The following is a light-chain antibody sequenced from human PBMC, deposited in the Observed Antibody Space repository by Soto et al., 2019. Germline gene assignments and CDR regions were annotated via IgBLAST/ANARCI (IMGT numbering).Light chain of an antibody. CDR1: QGISSY. J-gene: IGKJ1*01. V-gene: IGKV1D-8*03. CDR3: QQYNSYPWT. Sequence: VIWMTQSPSLLSASTGGRVTISCRMSQGISSYLAWYQQKPGKAPKLLIYDASSLESGVPSRFSGSGSGTEFTLTISSLQPDDFATYYCQQYNSYPWTFGQGTKVDIK. CDR2: DAS.